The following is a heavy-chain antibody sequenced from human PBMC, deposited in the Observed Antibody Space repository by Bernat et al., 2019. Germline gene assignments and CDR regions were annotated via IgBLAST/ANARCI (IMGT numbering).Heavy chain of an antibody. CDR3: TRDPIAVAGTVTH. J-gene: IGHJ4*02. Sequence: EVQLVESGGGLVQPGRSLRLSCTASGFTFGDYAMSWFRQAPGKGLEWVGFIRSKAYGGTTEYAASVKSRFTISRDDSKSIAYLQMNSLKTEDTAVYYCTRDPIAVAGTVTHWGQGTLVTVSS. V-gene: IGHV3-49*03. CDR2: IRSKAYGGTT. D-gene: IGHD6-19*01. CDR1: GFTFGDYA.